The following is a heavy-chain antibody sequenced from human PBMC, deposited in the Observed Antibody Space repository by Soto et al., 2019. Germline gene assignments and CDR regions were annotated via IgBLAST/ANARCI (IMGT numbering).Heavy chain of an antibody. CDR1: GFSFSISP. D-gene: IGHD7-27*01. Sequence: QVQLVESGGGVVQPGRSLRLSCAASGFSFSISPMHWVRQAPGKGPEWVALISYDGTNNFYADSVKGRVTISRDNSKSTLYLQVDSLRPEDAAVYYCARDPKTSGGQNWAFNYFDSWGQGTLVTVSS. CDR3: ARDPKTSGGQNWAFNYFDS. CDR2: ISYDGTNN. J-gene: IGHJ4*02. V-gene: IGHV3-30-3*01.